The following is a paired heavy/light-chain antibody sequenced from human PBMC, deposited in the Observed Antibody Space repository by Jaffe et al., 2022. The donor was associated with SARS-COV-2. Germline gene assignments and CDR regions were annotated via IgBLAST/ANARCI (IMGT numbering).Heavy chain of an antibody. Sequence: EVELLDSGGDLVQPGGSLRLSCSASGFTFNNYAMTWVRHTPGRGLEWVSTISDRGGATYYADSVQGRFTISRDNSRNTFYLQMNSLRVEDTAVYYCAKEDCSGGNCYSGIHDWGQGTLVTVSS. J-gene: IGHJ4*02. CDR3: AKEDCSGGNCYSGIHD. CDR2: ISDRGGAT. V-gene: IGHV3-23*01. CDR1: GFTFNNYA. D-gene: IGHD2-15*01.
Light chain of an antibody. V-gene: IGKV1-8*01. Sequence: AIRMTQSPSSVSASTGDRVTITCRASQFLSSYLAWYQQKPGRAPKLLISSASISQSGVPSRFSGSGSGTDFTLTISRLQSEDSATYYCQQYYRYPVTFGQGTKLEIK. CDR1: QFLSSY. CDR2: SAS. CDR3: QQYYRYPVT. J-gene: IGKJ2*01.